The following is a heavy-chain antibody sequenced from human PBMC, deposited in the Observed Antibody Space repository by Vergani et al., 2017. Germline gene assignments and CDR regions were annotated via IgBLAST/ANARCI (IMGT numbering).Heavy chain of an antibody. CDR2: IKQDGSEK. CDR1: GFTFSSYW. Sequence: EVQLVESGGGLFQPGGSLRLSCAASGFTFSSYWMSWVRQAPGKGLEWVANIKQDGSEKYYVDSVKGRFTISRDNAKNSLYLQMNSLRAEDTAVYYCARGRLYYYDSSGYFDYWGQGTLVTVSS. CDR3: ARGRLYYYDSSGYFDY. J-gene: IGHJ4*02. D-gene: IGHD3-22*01. V-gene: IGHV3-7*01.